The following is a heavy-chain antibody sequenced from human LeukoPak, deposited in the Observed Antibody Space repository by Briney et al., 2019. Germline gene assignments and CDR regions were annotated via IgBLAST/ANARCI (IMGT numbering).Heavy chain of an antibody. CDR1: GFTFSSYW. CDR2: IKQDGSEK. V-gene: IGHV3-7*01. D-gene: IGHD4-11*01. J-gene: IGHJ5*02. Sequence: PGGSLRLSCAASGFTFSSYWMSWVRQAPGKGLEWVANIKQDGSEKYYVDSVKGRFTITRDNAKNSLYLQMNSLRAEDTAVYYCARAATVTTSGHLFPWGQGTLVTVSS. CDR3: ARAATVTTSGHLFP.